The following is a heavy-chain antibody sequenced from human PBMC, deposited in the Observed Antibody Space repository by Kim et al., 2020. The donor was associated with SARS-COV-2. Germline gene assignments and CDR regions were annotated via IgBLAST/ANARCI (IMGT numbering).Heavy chain of an antibody. CDR1: GFTFSSYE. CDR3: ARGGYSSGTDY. CDR2: ISSSGSTI. V-gene: IGHV3-48*03. Sequence: GGSLRLSCAASGFTFSSYEMNWVRQAPGKGLEWVSYISSSGSTIYYADSVKGRFTISRDNAKNSLYLQMNSLRAEDTAVYYCARGGYSSGTDYWGQGTLVTVSS. J-gene: IGHJ4*02. D-gene: IGHD6-19*01.